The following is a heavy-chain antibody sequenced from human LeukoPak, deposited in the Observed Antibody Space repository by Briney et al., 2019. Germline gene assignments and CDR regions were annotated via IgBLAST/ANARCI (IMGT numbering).Heavy chain of an antibody. Sequence: PGRSLRLSCAASGFTFSSYAMSWVRQAPGKGLEWVSAISGSGGSTYYADSVKGRFTISRDNSKNTLYLQMNSLRAEDTAVYYCAKDKPGIAAAGGELHYWGQGTLVTVPS. V-gene: IGHV3-23*01. CDR2: ISGSGGST. J-gene: IGHJ4*02. CDR3: AKDKPGIAAAGGELHY. CDR1: GFTFSSYA. D-gene: IGHD6-13*01.